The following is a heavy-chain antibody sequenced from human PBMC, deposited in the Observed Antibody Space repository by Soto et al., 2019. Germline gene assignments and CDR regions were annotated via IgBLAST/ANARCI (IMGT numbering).Heavy chain of an antibody. V-gene: IGHV4-31*03. CDR3: VRGGIAGHWFDP. D-gene: IGHD2-21*01. CDR1: RAFINSGGFY. Sequence: LSETLSLTCSVSRAFINSGGFYYSWIRQPPGKGLEWLGYIFHSGSTLYTPSLRGRLTLSADTSRNQLSLHLTSVTAADTAVYYCVRGGIAGHWFDPWGQGILVTVSS. J-gene: IGHJ5*02. CDR2: IFHSGST.